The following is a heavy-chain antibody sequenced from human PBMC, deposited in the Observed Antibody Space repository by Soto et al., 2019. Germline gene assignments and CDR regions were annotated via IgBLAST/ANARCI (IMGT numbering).Heavy chain of an antibody. Sequence: ASVKVSCKVSGYTLTELSMHWLRQAPGKGLEWMGGFDPEDGETIYAQKFQGRVTMTEDTSTDTAYMELSSLRSEDTAVYYCATVGSSWGNWFDPWGQGTLVTVSS. CDR3: ATVGSSWGNWFDP. CDR1: GYTLTELS. D-gene: IGHD6-13*01. CDR2: FDPEDGET. J-gene: IGHJ5*02. V-gene: IGHV1-24*01.